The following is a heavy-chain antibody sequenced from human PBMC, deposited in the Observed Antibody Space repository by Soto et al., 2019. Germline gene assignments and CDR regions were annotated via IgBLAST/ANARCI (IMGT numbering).Heavy chain of an antibody. Sequence: QVQLVESGGGVVQPGRSLRLSCAASGFTFSSYGMHWVRQAPGKGLEWVAVISYDGSNKYYADSVKGRFTISRDNSKNTLYLQMNSLRAEDTAVYYCAKDRWSRSGYPQFDYWGQGTLVTVSS. J-gene: IGHJ4*02. CDR2: ISYDGSNK. CDR3: AKDRWSRSGYPQFDY. V-gene: IGHV3-30*18. D-gene: IGHD3-22*01. CDR1: GFTFSSYG.